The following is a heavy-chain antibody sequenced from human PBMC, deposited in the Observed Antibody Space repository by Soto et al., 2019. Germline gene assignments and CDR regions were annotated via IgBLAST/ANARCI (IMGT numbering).Heavy chain of an antibody. J-gene: IGHJ5*02. CDR3: AKGARAIFGVVIPQYNWFDP. CDR1: GFTFSSYG. D-gene: IGHD3-3*01. Sequence: GGSLRLSCAASGFTFSSYGMHWVRQAPGKGLEWVAVISYDGSNKYYADSVKGRFTISRDNSKNTLYLQMNSLRAEDTAVYYCAKGARAIFGVVIPQYNWFDP. V-gene: IGHV3-30*18. CDR2: ISYDGSNK.